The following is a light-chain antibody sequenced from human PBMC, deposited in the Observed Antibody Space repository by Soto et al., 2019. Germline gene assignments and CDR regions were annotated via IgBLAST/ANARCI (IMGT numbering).Light chain of an antibody. CDR3: QHYNSYSEA. CDR1: QTISSW. V-gene: IGKV1-5*03. Sequence: DIPMTQSPSTLSGSVGDXVTITCRASQTISSWLAWYQQKPGKAPKIMIYKASTLKSGVPSRFSGSGSGTEFTLTISSLQPDDFATYYCQHYNSYSEAFGQGTKVDIK. J-gene: IGKJ1*01. CDR2: KAS.